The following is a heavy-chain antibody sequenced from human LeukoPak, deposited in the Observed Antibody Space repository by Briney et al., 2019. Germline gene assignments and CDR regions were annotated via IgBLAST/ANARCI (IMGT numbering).Heavy chain of an antibody. V-gene: IGHV3-21*01. CDR1: GFTFSSYS. CDR3: ARERGLYCSSTSCYTADYYYYMDV. CDR2: ISSSSSYI. Sequence: GGSLRLSCAASGFTFSSYSMNWVRQAPGKGLEWVSSISSSSSYIYYADSVKGRFTISRDNAKNSLYLQMNSLRAEDTAVYYCARERGLYCSSTSCYTADYYYYMDVWGKGTTVTVSS. D-gene: IGHD2-2*02. J-gene: IGHJ6*03.